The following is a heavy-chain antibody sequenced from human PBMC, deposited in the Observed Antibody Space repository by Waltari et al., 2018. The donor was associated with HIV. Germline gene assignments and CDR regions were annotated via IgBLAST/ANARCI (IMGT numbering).Heavy chain of an antibody. Sequence: EVRLVESGGGLVQPGGSLRLSCAASGFTFSRPWMTWVRQAPGKGLEWVANIKYDGSEIHCVNSVKGRFTSSRDNAKNSLYLQMNSLRAEDTAVYYCARRQQLTDWGQGTLVTVSS. CDR2: IKYDGSEI. J-gene: IGHJ4*02. CDR1: GFTFSRPW. D-gene: IGHD6-13*01. CDR3: ARRQQLTD. V-gene: IGHV3-7*01.